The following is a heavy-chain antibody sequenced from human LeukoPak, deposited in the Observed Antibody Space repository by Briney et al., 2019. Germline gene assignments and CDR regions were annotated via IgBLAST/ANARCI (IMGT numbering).Heavy chain of an antibody. Sequence: ASVKVSCKASGGTFTSYDINWVRQATGQGLEWMGWMNPNSGNTGYAQKFQGRVTMTRNTSISTAYMELSSLRSEDTAVYYCARVGLRYFDWLLSSSHDAFDIWGQGTMVTVSS. CDR2: MNPNSGNT. D-gene: IGHD3-9*01. V-gene: IGHV1-8*01. CDR3: ARVGLRYFDWLLSSSHDAFDI. CDR1: GGTFTSYD. J-gene: IGHJ3*02.